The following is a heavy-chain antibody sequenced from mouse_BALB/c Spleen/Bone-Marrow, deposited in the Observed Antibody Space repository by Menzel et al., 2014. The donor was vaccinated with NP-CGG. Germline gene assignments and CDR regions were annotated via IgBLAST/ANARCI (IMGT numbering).Heavy chain of an antibody. Sequence: QVQLQQSGPELVKPGASVKISCKASGYAFXSSWMNWVKQRPGQGLEWIGRIYPGDGDTNYNGKLKGKATLTADKSSSTAYMQLSSLTSVDSAVYFCARSYYGSSYYFDYWGQGTTLTVSS. J-gene: IGHJ2*01. V-gene: IGHV1-82*01. CDR3: ARSYYGSSYYFDY. D-gene: IGHD1-1*01. CDR1: GYAFXSSW. CDR2: IYPGDGDT.